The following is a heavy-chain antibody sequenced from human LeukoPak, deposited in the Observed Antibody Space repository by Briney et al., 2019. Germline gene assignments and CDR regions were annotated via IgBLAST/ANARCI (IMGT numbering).Heavy chain of an antibody. CDR2: IHYTGST. J-gene: IGHJ4*02. CDR1: GGSISSYY. V-gene: IGHV4-59*01. Sequence: SETLSLTCTVSGGSISSYYWSWIRQSPGKGLECIGYIHYTGSTNYNPSLKSRVTISVDTSKNQFSLKLSSLTAADTAVYYCARTPSFGTFDYWGQGILVTVSP. CDR3: ARTPSFGTFDY. D-gene: IGHD3-16*01.